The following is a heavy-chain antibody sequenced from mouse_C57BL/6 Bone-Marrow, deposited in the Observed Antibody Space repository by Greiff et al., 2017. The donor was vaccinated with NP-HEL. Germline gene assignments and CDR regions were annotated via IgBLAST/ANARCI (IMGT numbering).Heavy chain of an antibody. CDR3: SVGNSYYYGSSYSYYYAMDY. Sequence: EVQGVESGGGLVKPGGSLKLSCAASGFTFSSYTMSWVRQTPEKRLEWVATISGGGGNTYYPDSVKGRCTFSRDNAKNTLYLQMSCLRSEDTSLYYCSVGNSYYYGSSYSYYYAMDYWGQGTSVTVSS. CDR2: ISGGGGNT. V-gene: IGHV5-9*01. CDR1: GFTFSSYT. D-gene: IGHD1-1*01. J-gene: IGHJ4*01.